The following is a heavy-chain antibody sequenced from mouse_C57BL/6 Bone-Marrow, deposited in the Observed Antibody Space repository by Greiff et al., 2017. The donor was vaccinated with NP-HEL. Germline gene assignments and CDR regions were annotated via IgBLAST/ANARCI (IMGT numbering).Heavy chain of an antibody. D-gene: IGHD1-1*01. CDR3: AKTCAITTVVAPRYYAMDY. CDR2: IWRGGST. CDR1: GFSLTSYG. V-gene: IGHV2-5*01. Sequence: QVQLKESGPGLVQPSQSLSITCTVSGFSLTSYGVHWVRQSPGKGLEWLGVIWRGGSTDYNAAFMSRLSIPKDNPKSQVFFKMNSLQADDTAIYYCAKTCAITTVVAPRYYAMDYWGQGTSVTVSS. J-gene: IGHJ4*01.